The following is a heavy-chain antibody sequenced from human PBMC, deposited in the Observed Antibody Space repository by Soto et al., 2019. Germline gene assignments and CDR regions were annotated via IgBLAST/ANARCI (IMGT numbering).Heavy chain of an antibody. CDR3: ASQEMATKNVDAFDI. D-gene: IGHD5-12*01. J-gene: IGHJ3*02. V-gene: IGHV5-51*01. Sequence: KVSCKASGYTFTSYWIGWVRQMPGKGLEWMGIIYPGDSDTRYSPSFQGQVTISADKSISTAYLQWSSLKASDTAMYYCASQEMATKNVDAFDIWGQGTMVTVSS. CDR2: IYPGDSDT. CDR1: GYTFTSYW.